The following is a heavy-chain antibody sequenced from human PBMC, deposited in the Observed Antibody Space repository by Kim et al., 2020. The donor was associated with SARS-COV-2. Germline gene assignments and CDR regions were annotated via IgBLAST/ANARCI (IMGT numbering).Heavy chain of an antibody. V-gene: IGHV3-23*03. J-gene: IGHJ4*02. CDR1: GFTFSSYA. CDR3: AKALEITFGDLFDY. CDR2: IYSGGSST. Sequence: GGSLRLSCAASGFTFSSYAMSWVRQAPGKGLEWVSVIYSGGSSTYYADSVKGRFTISRDNSKNTLYLQMNSLRAEDTAVYYCAKALEITFGDLFDYWGQGTLVTVSS. D-gene: IGHD3-16*01.